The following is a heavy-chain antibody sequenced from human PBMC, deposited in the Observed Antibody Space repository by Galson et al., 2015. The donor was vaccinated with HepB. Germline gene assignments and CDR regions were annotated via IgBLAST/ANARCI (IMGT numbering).Heavy chain of an antibody. J-gene: IGHJ4*02. Sequence: SVKVSCKASGYTFTSYHMHWVRQAPGQGLEWMGIINPSGGSTSYAQKFQGRVTMTRDTSTSTVYMELSSLRSEDTAVYYCARVPVVGESPFDYWGQGTLVTVSS. CDR1: GYTFTSYH. V-gene: IGHV1-46*01. CDR3: ARVPVVGESPFDY. CDR2: INPSGGST. D-gene: IGHD3-16*01.